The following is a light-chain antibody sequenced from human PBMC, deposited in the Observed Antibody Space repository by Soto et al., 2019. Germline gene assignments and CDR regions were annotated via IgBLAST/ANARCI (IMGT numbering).Light chain of an antibody. V-gene: IGLV2-14*01. J-gene: IGLJ1*01. Sequence: QSVLTQPASVSGPPGQSITISCTGTSSDVGGYKYVSWYQQHPGKGPKLMIYEVSNRPSGVSDRFSGSKSGNTASLTISGLQAEDESDYYCISYTSSNTYVFGTGTKVTVL. CDR3: ISYTSSNTYV. CDR2: EVS. CDR1: SSDVGGYKY.